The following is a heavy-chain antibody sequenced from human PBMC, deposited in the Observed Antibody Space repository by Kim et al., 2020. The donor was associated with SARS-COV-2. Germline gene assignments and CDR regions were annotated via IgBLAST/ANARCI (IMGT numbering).Heavy chain of an antibody. Sequence: GGSLRLSCAASGFTFSSYGMHWVRQAPGKGLEWVAVISYDGSNKYYADSVKGRFTISRDNSKNTLYLQMNSLRAEDTAVYYCAKDSRGNTAAGTLEYFQHWGQGTLVTVSS. V-gene: IGHV3-30*18. D-gene: IGHD6-13*01. CDR1: GFTFSSYG. J-gene: IGHJ1*01. CDR3: AKDSRGNTAAGTLEYFQH. CDR2: ISYDGSNK.